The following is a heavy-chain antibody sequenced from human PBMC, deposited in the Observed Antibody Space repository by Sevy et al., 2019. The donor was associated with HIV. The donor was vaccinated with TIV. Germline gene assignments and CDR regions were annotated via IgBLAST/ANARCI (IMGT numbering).Heavy chain of an antibody. J-gene: IGHJ4*02. CDR1: GFTFGDYA. CDR3: TRGGRGIPYCSGGSCYSGY. D-gene: IGHD2-15*01. Sequence: GGSLRLSCTASGFTFGDYAMSWFRQAPGKGLEWVGFIRSKAYCGTTEYAASVKGRFTISRDDSKSIAYLQMNSLKTEDTAVYYCTRGGRGIPYCSGGSCYSGYWGQGTLVTVSS. V-gene: IGHV3-49*03. CDR2: IRSKAYCGTT.